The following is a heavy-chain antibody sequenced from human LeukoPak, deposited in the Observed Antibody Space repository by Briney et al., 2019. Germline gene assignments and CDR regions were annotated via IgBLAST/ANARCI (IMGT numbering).Heavy chain of an antibody. V-gene: IGHV1-2*02. J-gene: IGHJ4*02. D-gene: IGHD3-10*01. CDR3: VRSPIGASAY. Sequence: ASVKVSCKPSGYTFTDSYIHWVRQAPGVGLQWMGWISPNNGDTKSAEDFQDRVTMTRDTSINTAYMELTGLTPDDTAVYYCVRSPIGASAYWGRGTLVTVSS. CDR2: ISPNNGDT. CDR1: GYTFTDSY.